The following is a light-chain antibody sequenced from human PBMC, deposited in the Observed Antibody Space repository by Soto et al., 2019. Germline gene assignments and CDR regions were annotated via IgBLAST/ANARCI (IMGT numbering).Light chain of an antibody. CDR1: QNVDKF. CDR3: QQRKNWPPIT. Sequence: EIELTQSPATLSLSPGETATLSCRASQNVDKFLAWYQQRPGQPPRLLIFDSSNRATGVPVRFSGSGSGTVFTLTSGSLEPEDSAVYYCQQRKNWPPITFGQGTRLQIK. CDR2: DSS. V-gene: IGKV3-11*01. J-gene: IGKJ5*01.